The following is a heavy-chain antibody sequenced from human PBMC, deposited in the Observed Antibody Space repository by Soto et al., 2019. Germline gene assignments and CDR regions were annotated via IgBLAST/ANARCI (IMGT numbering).Heavy chain of an antibody. V-gene: IGHV4-59*01. J-gene: IGHJ4*02. D-gene: IGHD3-3*01. CDR1: GGSISSYY. CDR2: IYYSGST. CDR3: ARTATIFGVALIDY. Sequence: TSETLSLTCTVSGGSISSYYWSWIRQPPGKGLEWIGYIYYSGSTNYNPSLKSRVTISVDTSKNQFSLKLSSVTAADTAVYYCARTATIFGVALIDYWGQGTLVTVSS.